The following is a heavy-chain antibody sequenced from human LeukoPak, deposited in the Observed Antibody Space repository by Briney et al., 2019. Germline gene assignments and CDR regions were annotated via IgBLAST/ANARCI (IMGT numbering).Heavy chain of an antibody. V-gene: IGHV4-34*01. J-gene: IGHJ4*02. CDR2: INHSGST. D-gene: IGHD5-18*01. CDR1: GGSFSGYY. CDR3: ARGRRQLWAPLGY. Sequence: PSETLSLTCAVYGGSFSGYYWSWIRQPPGKGLEWIGEINHSGSTNYYPSLKRRVTIPVDTSKNQFSLKLSSVTAADTAVYYCARGRRQLWAPLGYWGQGTLVTVSS.